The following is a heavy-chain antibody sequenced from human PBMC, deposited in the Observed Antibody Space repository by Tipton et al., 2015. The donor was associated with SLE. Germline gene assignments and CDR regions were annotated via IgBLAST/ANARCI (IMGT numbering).Heavy chain of an antibody. Sequence: TLSLTCSVSGGSITSYYWSWIRQSPGKGLEWIGYTYYSGSTNYNPSLKSRVTILVDMSKNQFSLKLSSVTAADTAVYYCARGGIYHDYSGNFDFWGQGTLVTASS. CDR1: GGSITSYY. CDR2: TYYSGST. J-gene: IGHJ4*02. D-gene: IGHD3-22*01. V-gene: IGHV4-59*01. CDR3: ARGGIYHDYSGNFDF.